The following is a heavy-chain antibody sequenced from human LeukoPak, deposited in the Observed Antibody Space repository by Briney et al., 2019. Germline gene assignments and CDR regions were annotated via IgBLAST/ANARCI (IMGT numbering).Heavy chain of an antibody. D-gene: IGHD5-18*01. CDR3: ARGNVDTAMVVPNYFDY. Sequence: PSETLSLTCTVSGDSISSGDYYWSWIRQPAGKGLEWIGRISSSGSTNYNPSLKSRVTISVDTSKNQFSLKLSSVTAADTAVYYCARGNVDTAMVVPNYFDYWGQGTLVTVSS. CDR1: GDSISSGDYY. J-gene: IGHJ4*02. CDR2: ISSSGST. V-gene: IGHV4-61*02.